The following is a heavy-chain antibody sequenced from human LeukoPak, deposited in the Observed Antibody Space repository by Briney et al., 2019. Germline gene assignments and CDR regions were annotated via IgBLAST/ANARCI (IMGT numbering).Heavy chain of an antibody. D-gene: IGHD1-26*01. CDR3: AKDQDSGSYYGAGAAIDY. CDR1: GFAVSSND. CDR2: IYVGGRT. J-gene: IGHJ4*02. V-gene: IGHV3-53*05. Sequence: GGSLRLSCAASGFAVSSNDMSWVRQAPGKGLKWVSTIYVGGRTYYADSVKGRFTISRDNSKNTLYLQMNSLRAEDTAVYYCAKDQDSGSYYGAGAAIDYWGQGTLVTVSS.